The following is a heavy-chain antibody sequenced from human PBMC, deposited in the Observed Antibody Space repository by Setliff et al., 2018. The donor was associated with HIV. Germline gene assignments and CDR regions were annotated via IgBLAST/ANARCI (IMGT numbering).Heavy chain of an antibody. D-gene: IGHD3-22*01. J-gene: IGHJ4*02. CDR2: IFDSGTT. Sequence: SETLSLTCTVSGGSITSYYWNWIRQSPGKGLEWIGYIFDSGTTKYNPSLKSRVTISVDTSKNQFSLKLSSVTAADTAVYYCARDKPYDSSGYRTLYYWGQGTLVTVSS. V-gene: IGHV4-59*12. CDR3: ARDKPYDSSGYRTLYY. CDR1: GGSITSYY.